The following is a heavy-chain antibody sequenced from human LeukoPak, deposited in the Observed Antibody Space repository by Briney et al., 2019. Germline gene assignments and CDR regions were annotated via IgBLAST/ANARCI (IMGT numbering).Heavy chain of an antibody. D-gene: IGHD5-24*01. CDR2: IYSGGST. Sequence: GGSLRLSCAASGFTFNNYGMNWVRQAPGKGLEWVSVIYSGGSTYYPDSVKGRFTISRDNSKNTLYLQMNSLRAEDTAVYYCARAVGGLQFDYWGQGTLVTVSS. CDR3: ARAVGGLQFDY. V-gene: IGHV3-66*01. CDR1: GFTFNNYG. J-gene: IGHJ4*02.